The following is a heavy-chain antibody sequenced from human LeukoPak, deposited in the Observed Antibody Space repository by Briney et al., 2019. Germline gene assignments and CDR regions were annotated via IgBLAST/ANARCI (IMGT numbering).Heavy chain of an antibody. CDR3: TRGGLYKFDY. Sequence: GGSLRLSCAASGFTFSGYAMSWVRQAPGKGLEWVSTVIGSGGNTYYADSVRGRFTISRDNSKNTLYLQINSLGADDTAVYYCTRGGLYKFDYWGQGTLVTVSS. D-gene: IGHD1-14*01. CDR2: VIGSGGNT. V-gene: IGHV3-23*01. J-gene: IGHJ4*02. CDR1: GFTFSGYA.